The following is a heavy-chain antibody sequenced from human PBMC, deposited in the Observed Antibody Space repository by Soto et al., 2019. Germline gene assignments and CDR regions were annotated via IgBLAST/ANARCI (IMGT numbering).Heavy chain of an antibody. D-gene: IGHD2-2*01. J-gene: IGHJ5*02. CDR2: INAGNGNT. CDR1: GYTFTSYA. CDR3: ARGPHIVVVPAAILFDP. V-gene: IGHV1-3*01. Sequence: GASVKVSCKASGYTFTSYAMHWVRQAPGQRPEWMGWINAGNGNTKYSQKFQGRVTITRDTSASTAYMELSSLRSEDTAVYYCARGPHIVVVPAAILFDPWGQGTLVTVSS.